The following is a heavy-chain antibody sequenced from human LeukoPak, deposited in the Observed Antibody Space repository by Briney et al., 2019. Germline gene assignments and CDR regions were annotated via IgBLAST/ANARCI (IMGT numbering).Heavy chain of an antibody. J-gene: IGHJ4*02. V-gene: IGHV3-21*04. CDR1: GFSFSSYR. CDR2: VSNSGDYI. Sequence: GGSLRLSCAASGFSFSSYRMNWVRQAPGKGLEWVSSVSNSGDYIHYADSVKGRFTISRDNSKNMVWLQINSPTAEDTATYYCAKDGNWARFEDWGQGTLVTVSS. CDR3: AKDGNWARFED. D-gene: IGHD7-27*01.